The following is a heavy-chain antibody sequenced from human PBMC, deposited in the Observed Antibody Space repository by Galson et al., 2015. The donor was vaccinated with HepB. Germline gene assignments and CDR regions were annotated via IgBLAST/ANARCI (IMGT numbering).Heavy chain of an antibody. D-gene: IGHD2-15*01. J-gene: IGHJ4*02. Sequence: SVKVSCKASGGTFSSYAISWVRQAPGQGLEWMGGIVPIFGTANYAQKFQGRVTITADESTSTAYMELSSLRSEDTAVYYCARGYGCSGGSCQALDYWGQGTLVTVSS. CDR1: GGTFSSYA. CDR2: IVPIFGTA. CDR3: ARGYGCSGGSCQALDY. V-gene: IGHV1-69*13.